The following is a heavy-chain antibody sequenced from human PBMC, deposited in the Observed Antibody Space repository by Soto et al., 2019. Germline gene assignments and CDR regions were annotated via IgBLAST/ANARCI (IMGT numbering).Heavy chain of an antibody. CDR1: GGSISSYY. D-gene: IGHD2-15*01. Sequence: QVQLQESGPGLVKPSETLSLTCTVSGGSISSYYWSWIRQPPGKGLEWIGYIYYSGSTNYNPSLKSRVTISVDTSKIQFSLKLSSVTAADTAVYYCARYCSGGSCYWGLVGLDVWGQGTTVTVSS. J-gene: IGHJ6*02. CDR2: IYYSGST. V-gene: IGHV4-59*01. CDR3: ARYCSGGSCYWGLVGLDV.